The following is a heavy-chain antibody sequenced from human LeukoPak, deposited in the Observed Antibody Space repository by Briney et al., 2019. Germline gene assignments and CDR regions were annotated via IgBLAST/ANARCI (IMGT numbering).Heavy chain of an antibody. CDR3: VRGSEDCGGDCYSQ. J-gene: IGHJ4*02. Sequence: SETLSLTCTVSGVSISSYYWSWIRQPPGKGLEWIGYIYYTGSTNYNPSLKSRVTMLVDTSKNQCSLNLRSVTAADTAVYYCVRGSEDCGGDCYSQWGQGTLVTVSS. D-gene: IGHD2-21*02. CDR2: IYYTGST. CDR1: GVSISSYY. V-gene: IGHV4-59*01.